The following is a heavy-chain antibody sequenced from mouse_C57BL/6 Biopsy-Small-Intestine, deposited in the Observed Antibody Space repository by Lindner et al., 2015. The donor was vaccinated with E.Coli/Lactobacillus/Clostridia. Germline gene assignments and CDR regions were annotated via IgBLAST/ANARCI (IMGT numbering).Heavy chain of an antibody. CDR1: GYTFTEYT. CDR3: ARHEAKLGSYSDY. Sequence: VQLQESGAELVKPGASVKLSCKASGYTFTEYTIHWVKQRSGQGLEWIGWFFPGSGRINYNEKFKDKATLTADKSSGTVYMELSRLTSEDSAVYFCARHEAKLGSYSDYWGQGTTLTVSS. V-gene: IGHV1-62-2*01. D-gene: IGHD4-1*01. J-gene: IGHJ2*01. CDR2: FFPGSGRI.